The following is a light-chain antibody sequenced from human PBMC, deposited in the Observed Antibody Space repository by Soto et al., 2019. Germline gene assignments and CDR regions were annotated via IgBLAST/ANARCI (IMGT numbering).Light chain of an antibody. Sequence: QSALTQPASVSGSPGQSITISCTGTSSDVGGYNYVSWYQHHPGKAPKLMIYDVSNRPSGVSNRFSGSKSGNTASLTISGLQAEDEADYYCSSYKSNRDVLFGGGTKRTVL. J-gene: IGLJ2*01. CDR3: SSYKSNRDVL. V-gene: IGLV2-14*03. CDR2: DVS. CDR1: SSDVGGYNY.